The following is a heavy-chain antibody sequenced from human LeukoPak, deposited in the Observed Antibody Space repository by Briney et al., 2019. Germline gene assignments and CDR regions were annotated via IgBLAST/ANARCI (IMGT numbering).Heavy chain of an antibody. CDR3: ARALVGATGVLMDY. V-gene: IGHV3-74*01. D-gene: IGHD1-26*01. CDR1: VFTFSSYW. Sequence: GGSLRLSCAASVFTFSSYWMHWVRHAPGKGLVWVSRINSDGGSTSYADSVKGRFTISRDNAKNTLYLQMNSLRAEDTAVYYCARALVGATGVLMDYWGQGTLVTVSS. CDR2: INSDGGST. J-gene: IGHJ4*02.